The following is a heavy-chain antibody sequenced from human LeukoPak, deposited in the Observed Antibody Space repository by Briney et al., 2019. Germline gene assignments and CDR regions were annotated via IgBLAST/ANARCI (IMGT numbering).Heavy chain of an antibody. CDR2: ISSSGSTI. J-gene: IGHJ3*02. Sequence: PGGSLRLSCAASGFTFSDYYMSWIRQAPGKGLEWVSYISSSGSTIYYADSVKGRFTISRDNAKNTLYLQMNSLRAEDTAVYYCTRRGAASDAFDIWGQGTMVTVSS. D-gene: IGHD3-16*01. V-gene: IGHV3-11*04. CDR1: GFTFSDYY. CDR3: TRRGAASDAFDI.